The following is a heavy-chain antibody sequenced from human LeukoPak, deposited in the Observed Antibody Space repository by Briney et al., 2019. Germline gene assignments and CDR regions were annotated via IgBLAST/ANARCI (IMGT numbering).Heavy chain of an antibody. CDR3: ARDLRATVVTQGYYYGMDV. Sequence: GGSLRLSCAASGFTFSSYEMNWVRKAPGKGLEWVSYISSSGSTIYYADSVKGRFTISRDNAKNSLYLQMNSLRAEDTAVYYCARDLRATVVTQGYYYGMDVWGQGTTVTVSS. V-gene: IGHV3-48*03. CDR2: ISSSGSTI. D-gene: IGHD4-23*01. J-gene: IGHJ6*02. CDR1: GFTFSSYE.